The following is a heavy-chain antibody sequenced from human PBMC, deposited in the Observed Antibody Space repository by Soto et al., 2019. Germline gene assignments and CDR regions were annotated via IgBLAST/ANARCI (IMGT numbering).Heavy chain of an antibody. CDR3: ARSGSSTSCYDY. V-gene: IGHV3-72*01. CDR1: GFTFSDHY. J-gene: IGHJ4*02. CDR2: IRKQANIYTT. D-gene: IGHD2-2*01. Sequence: EVQLVESGGGLVQPGGSLRLSCVGSGFTFSDHYIDWVRQAPGKGLEWVGRIRKQANIYTTHYAASVKGRFTISRDDPKNPLYLQMNSLKTEDTAVYYCARSGSSTSCYDYWGQGTLVTVSS.